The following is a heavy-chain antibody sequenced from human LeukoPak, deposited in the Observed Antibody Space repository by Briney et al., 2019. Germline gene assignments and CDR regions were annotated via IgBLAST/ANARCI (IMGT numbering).Heavy chain of an antibody. V-gene: IGHV4-39*07. Sequence: SETLSLTCPVSGGSISSSSYYWGWIRQPPGKGLEWIGEINHSGSTNYNPSLKSRVTISVDMSKHQFSLKLSSVTAADTAVYYCAVTYYDFLTGWSQRTLDYWGQGTLVTVSS. CDR3: AVTYYDFLTGWSQRTLDY. J-gene: IGHJ4*02. CDR2: INHSGST. D-gene: IGHD3-9*01. CDR1: GGSISSSSYY.